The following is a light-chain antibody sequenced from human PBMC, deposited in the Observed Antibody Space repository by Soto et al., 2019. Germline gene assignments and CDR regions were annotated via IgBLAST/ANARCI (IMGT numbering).Light chain of an antibody. V-gene: IGKV1-27*01. J-gene: IGKJ1*01. CDR2: AAS. CDR3: QKYNSAPWT. CDR1: QGINNY. Sequence: DIQMTQSPSSLSASVGDRVTITCRASQGINNYLAWYQQRPGKVPKLLIYAASTLQSGVPSRFSVSGSGTDFTLTISSLQHEDVASYYCQKYNSAPWTFGQGTKVEIK.